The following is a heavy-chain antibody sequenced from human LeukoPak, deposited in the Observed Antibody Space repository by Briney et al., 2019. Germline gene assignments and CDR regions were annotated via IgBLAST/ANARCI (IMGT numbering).Heavy chain of an antibody. Sequence: PGGSLRLSCAASGFNFRNYGMHWVRQAPGKGLEWVAVIWYDGSNKYYVDSVEGRFTISRDNSKNTLFLEMDSLRAEDTAVYFCARDMIILQSWGQGTLVTVSS. CDR1: GFNFRNYG. V-gene: IGHV3-33*01. CDR3: ARDMIILQS. CDR2: IWYDGSNK. D-gene: IGHD3-16*01. J-gene: IGHJ5*02.